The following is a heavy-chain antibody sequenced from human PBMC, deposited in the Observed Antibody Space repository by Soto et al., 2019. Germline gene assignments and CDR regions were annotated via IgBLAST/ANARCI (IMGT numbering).Heavy chain of an antibody. D-gene: IGHD3-10*01. J-gene: IGHJ4*02. Sequence: QVQLQESGPGLVRPSETLFLTCTVSGESVNNYYWSWIRQPPGKGLEWIGFVHYSGSTGYNPSLKSRVTISVDTSKNQLSLKVTSVTTADTAIYFCARGRVPAVWGQGTLVTVSS. V-gene: IGHV4-59*02. CDR2: VHYSGST. CDR3: ARGRVPAV. CDR1: GESVNNYY.